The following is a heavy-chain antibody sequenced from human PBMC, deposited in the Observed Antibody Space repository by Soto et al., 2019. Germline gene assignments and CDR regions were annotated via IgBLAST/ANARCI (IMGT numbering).Heavy chain of an antibody. V-gene: IGHV1-2*04. D-gene: IGHD2-15*01. CDR2: INPNSGGT. CDR1: GYTFTGYY. CDR3: ARRYCSGGSCWGDSFDI. J-gene: IGHJ3*02. Sequence: QVQLVQSGAEVKKPGASVKVSCKASGYTFTGYYMHWVRQAPGQGLEWMGWINPNSGGTNYAQKFQGWVTMTRDTSIITAYMELSRLRADDTAVYYCARRYCSGGSCWGDSFDIWGQGTMVTVSS.